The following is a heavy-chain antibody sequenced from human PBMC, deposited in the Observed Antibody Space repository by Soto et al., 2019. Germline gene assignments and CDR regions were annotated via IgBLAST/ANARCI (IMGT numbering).Heavy chain of an antibody. CDR1: GGTLSSYA. CDR3: ARDRDGYNFYFDY. CDR2: IIPIFGTA. V-gene: IGHV1-69*13. Sequence: SVKVSCKASGGTLSSYAISWVRQAPGQGLEWMGGIIPIFGTANYAQKFQGRVTITADESTSTAYMELSSLRSEDTAVYYCARDRDGYNFYFDYWGQGTLVTVSS. J-gene: IGHJ4*02. D-gene: IGHD5-12*01.